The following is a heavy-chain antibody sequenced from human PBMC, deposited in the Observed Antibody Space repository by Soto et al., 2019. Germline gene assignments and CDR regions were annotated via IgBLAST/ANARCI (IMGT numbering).Heavy chain of an antibody. CDR3: AKERGTKHGFDY. V-gene: IGHV3-23*01. J-gene: IGHJ4*02. Sequence: VPKTTGKGLEWVSLITDNGGSKYYADSLKGRLTISRDNTKNTLFLQMNSLRAEDTAVYYCAKERGTKHGFDYWGKG. D-gene: IGHD3-16*01. CDR2: ITDNGGSK.